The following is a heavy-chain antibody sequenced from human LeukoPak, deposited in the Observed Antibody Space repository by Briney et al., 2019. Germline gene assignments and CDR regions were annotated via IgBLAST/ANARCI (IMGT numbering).Heavy chain of an antibody. J-gene: IGHJ4*02. CDR1: GFTFDDYA. CDR2: ISWNSGSI. D-gene: IGHD3-22*01. CDR3: AKETPHYYDSSGYSLDY. V-gene: IGHV3-9*01. Sequence: GGSLRLSCAASGFTFDDYAMHWVRQAPGKGLEWVPGISWNSGSIGYADSVKGRFTISRDNAKNSLYLQMNSLRAEDTALYYCAKETPHYYDSSGYSLDYWGQGTLVTVSS.